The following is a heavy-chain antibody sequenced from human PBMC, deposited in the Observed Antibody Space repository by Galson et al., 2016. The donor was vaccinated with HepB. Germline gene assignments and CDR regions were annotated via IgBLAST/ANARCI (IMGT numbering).Heavy chain of an antibody. CDR3: TVCGLTGDLDY. CDR1: GFSFSTAW. CDR2: SKSKTDGGAI. Sequence: SLRLSRAASGFSFSTAWMTWVRQAPGKGLEWIGRSKSKTDGGAIDYAAPVRGRFTISRDDSRDTLFLQMNSLKFEDTAVYYCTVCGLTGDLDYWGRGTRVAVSS. J-gene: IGHJ4*03. D-gene: IGHD3-9*01. V-gene: IGHV3-15*01.